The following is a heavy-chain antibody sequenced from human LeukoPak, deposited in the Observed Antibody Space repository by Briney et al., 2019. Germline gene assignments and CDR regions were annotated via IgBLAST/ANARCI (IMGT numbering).Heavy chain of an antibody. J-gene: IGHJ4*02. CDR1: GFTFSDYY. D-gene: IGHD3-22*01. V-gene: IGHV3-11*01. CDR2: ISSSGSTI. CDR3: ARTEPYSSGYYNLHFDY. Sequence: TGGSLRLSCAASGFTFSDYYMSWIRQAPGKGLEWVSYISSSGSTIYYADPVKGRFTISRDNAKNSLYLQMNSLRAEDTAVYYCARTEPYSSGYYNLHFDYWGQGTLVTVSS.